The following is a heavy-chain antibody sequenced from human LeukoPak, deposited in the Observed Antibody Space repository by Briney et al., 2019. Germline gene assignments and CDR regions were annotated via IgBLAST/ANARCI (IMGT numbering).Heavy chain of an antibody. Sequence: GGSLRLSCAASGFTFSIYAMSWVRQAPGKGLQWVSSITSRGESTWYVDSVKGRFTITRDNSENTLYLQMHSLRAEDTAVYYCARDRPNYYGSDGHYYRRDGDYWGRGTMVSVSS. CDR2: ITSRGEST. CDR3: ARDRPNYYGSDGHYYRRDGDY. CDR1: GFTFSIYA. V-gene: IGHV3-23*01. D-gene: IGHD3-22*01. J-gene: IGHJ4*02.